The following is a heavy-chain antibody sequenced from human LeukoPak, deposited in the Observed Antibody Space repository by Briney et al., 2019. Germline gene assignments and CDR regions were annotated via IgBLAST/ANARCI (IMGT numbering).Heavy chain of an antibody. Sequence: GGSLRLSCAASGFTFSSYGMHWVRQAPGKGLEWLAVIWYDGSRRNYIDSVKDRFTISRDNSKNTVYLQMNSLRAEDTAVYYCARDQTTSESPKPNWFDPWGQGTLLTVSS. CDR1: GFTFSSYG. V-gene: IGHV3-33*01. CDR2: IWYDGSRR. D-gene: IGHD1-1*01. CDR3: ARDQTTSESPKPNWFDP. J-gene: IGHJ5*02.